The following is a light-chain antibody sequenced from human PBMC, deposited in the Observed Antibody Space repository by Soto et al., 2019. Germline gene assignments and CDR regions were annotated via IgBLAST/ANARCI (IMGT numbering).Light chain of an antibody. J-gene: IGKJ2*01. Sequence: EIVLTQSPATLSLSPGERATLSCRASQSVSSYLAWYQQKPGQAPRLLIYDASNRATGIPARFSGGGSGTDLTLTISSLEPEDFAVHYCQQRSNWPRFTFGQGTKLEIK. CDR1: QSVSSY. CDR2: DAS. V-gene: IGKV3-11*01. CDR3: QQRSNWPRFT.